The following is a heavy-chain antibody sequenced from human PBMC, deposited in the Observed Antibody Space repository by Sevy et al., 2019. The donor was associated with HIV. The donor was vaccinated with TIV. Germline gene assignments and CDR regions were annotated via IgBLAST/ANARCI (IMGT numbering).Heavy chain of an antibody. CDR1: GGSISSGDYY. V-gene: IGHV4-30-4*01. Sequence: SETLSPTCTVSGGSISSGDYYWSWIRQPPGKGLEWIGYIYYSGSTYYNPSLKSRVTISVDTSKNQFSLKLSSVTAADTAVYYCARDRYDYVWGSYRRNWFDPWGQGTLVTVSS. J-gene: IGHJ5*02. CDR2: IYYSGST. CDR3: ARDRYDYVWGSYRRNWFDP. D-gene: IGHD3-16*02.